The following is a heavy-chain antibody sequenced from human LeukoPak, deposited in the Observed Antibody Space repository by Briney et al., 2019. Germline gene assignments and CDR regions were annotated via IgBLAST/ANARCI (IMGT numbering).Heavy chain of an antibody. Sequence: GGSLRLSCAASGFTLSSCAMSWVRQAPGKGLEWVSAMSGSGGSTYYADSVKGRFTISRDTSKNTLYLQMNSLRAEDTALYYCAKGRSCSGGTCPTDLDYWGQGTLVTVSS. CDR1: GFTLSSCA. CDR2: MSGSGGST. V-gene: IGHV3-23*01. D-gene: IGHD2-15*01. CDR3: AKGRSCSGGTCPTDLDY. J-gene: IGHJ4*02.